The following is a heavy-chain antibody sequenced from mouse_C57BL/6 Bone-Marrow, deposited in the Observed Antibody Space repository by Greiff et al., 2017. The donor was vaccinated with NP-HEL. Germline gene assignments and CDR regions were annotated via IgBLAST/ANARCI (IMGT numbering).Heavy chain of an antibody. CDR2: IDPETGGT. J-gene: IGHJ3*01. Sequence: VQLQESGAELVRPGASVTLSCKASGYTFTDYEMHWVKQTPVHGLAWIGAIDPETGGTAYNQKFKGKAILTADKSSSTAYMELRSLTSEDSAVYYCTRWRLRRGFAYWGQGTLVTVSA. CDR3: TRWRLRRGFAY. D-gene: IGHD2-2*01. CDR1: GYTFTDYE. V-gene: IGHV1-15*01.